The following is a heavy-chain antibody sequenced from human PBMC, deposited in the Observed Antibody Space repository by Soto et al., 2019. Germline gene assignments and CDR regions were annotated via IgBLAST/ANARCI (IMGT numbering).Heavy chain of an antibody. D-gene: IGHD3-10*01. V-gene: IGHV3-23*01. CDR2: ISGSGGST. J-gene: IGHJ4*02. CDR3: ARAPMVRGLVSSPFFDY. CDR1: GFTFSSYD. Sequence: PGGSLRLSCAASGFTFSSYDMSWVRQAPGKGLEWVSAISGSGGSTYYTDSVKDRFTVSRDNSKNTLYLQMSSLRAEDTAGYYCARAPMVRGLVSSPFFDYWGQGTLVTVSS.